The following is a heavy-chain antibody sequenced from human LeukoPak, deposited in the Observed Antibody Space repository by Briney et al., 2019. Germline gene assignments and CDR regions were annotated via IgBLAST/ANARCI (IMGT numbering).Heavy chain of an antibody. Sequence: SETLSLTCTVSGGSISSSSYYRGWIRQPPGEGLEWIGSIYYSGSTYYNPSLKSRVTTSVDTSKNQFSLKLSSVTAADTAVYYCATGYSSSWYPVDYWGQGTLVTVSS. V-gene: IGHV4-39*07. J-gene: IGHJ4*02. CDR2: IYYSGST. CDR1: GGSISSSSYY. D-gene: IGHD6-13*01. CDR3: ATGYSSSWYPVDY.